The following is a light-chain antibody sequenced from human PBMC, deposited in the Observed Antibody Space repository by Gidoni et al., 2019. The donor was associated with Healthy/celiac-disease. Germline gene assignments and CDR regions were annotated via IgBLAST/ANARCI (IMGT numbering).Light chain of an antibody. CDR2: WAS. Sequence: DIVMTQPPDSLAVSLGKRATINCKSSQSVLYSSNNKNYLAWYQQKPGQPPKLLLFWASPRESGVPDRFSGSGSGTDFTLTISSLQAEDVAVYYCQQYYSTPRTFGQGTKVEIK. CDR3: QQYYSTPRT. CDR1: QSVLYSSNNKNY. V-gene: IGKV4-1*01. J-gene: IGKJ1*01.